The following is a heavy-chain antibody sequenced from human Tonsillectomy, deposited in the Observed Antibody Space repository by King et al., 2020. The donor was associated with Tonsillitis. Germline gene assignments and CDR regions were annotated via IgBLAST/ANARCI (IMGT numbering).Heavy chain of an antibody. CDR3: ARDPYSRGWSSDAFDI. CDR2: IYHSGST. V-gene: IGHV4-38-2*02. CDR1: GYSISSGSY. Sequence: QLQESGPGLVKPSETLSLTCAVSGYSISSGSYWGWIRQPPGKGLEWIGSIYHSGSTYYNPSLKSRVTISIDTSKNQFSLYLSSVTAADTAVYYCARDPYSRGWSSDAFDIWGQGTMVTVSS. D-gene: IGHD6-19*01. J-gene: IGHJ3*02.